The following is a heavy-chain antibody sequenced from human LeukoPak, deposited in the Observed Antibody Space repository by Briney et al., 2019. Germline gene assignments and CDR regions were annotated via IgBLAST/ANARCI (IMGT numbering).Heavy chain of an antibody. D-gene: IGHD5-24*01. CDR1: GGTFSRYA. V-gene: IGHV1-69*05. CDR3: ARTNYGLLGNITARDFDD. J-gene: IGHJ4*02. Sequence: SVKVSCKASGGTFSRYAISWVPQAPGQGLEWMGGIIHIFDTGNTDQKFQGRITITTDKSTSKANMELSSLRSKSTATSYYARTNYGLLGNITARDFDDQGKGTPVTASS. CDR2: IIHIFDTG.